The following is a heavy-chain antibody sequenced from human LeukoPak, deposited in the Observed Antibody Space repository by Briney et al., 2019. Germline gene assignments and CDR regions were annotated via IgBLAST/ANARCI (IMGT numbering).Heavy chain of an antibody. CDR1: GGSISSYY. CDR2: IYHSGST. Sequence: PSQTLSLTCTVSGGSISSYYWSWIRQPPGKGLEWIGYIYHSGSTYYNPSLKSRVTISVDRSKNQFSLKLSSVTAADTAVYYCARERVAAAGRWFDPWGQGTLVTVSS. J-gene: IGHJ5*02. CDR3: ARERVAAAGRWFDP. V-gene: IGHV4-30-2*01. D-gene: IGHD6-13*01.